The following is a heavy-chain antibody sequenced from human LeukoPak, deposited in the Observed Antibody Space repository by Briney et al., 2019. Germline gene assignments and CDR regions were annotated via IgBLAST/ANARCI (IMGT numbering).Heavy chain of an antibody. Sequence: PSETLSLTCTVSGGSISSSSYYWGWIRQPPGKGLEWIGSIYYSGSTYYNPSLKSRVTISVDTSKTQFSLKLSSVTAADTAVYYCARMPSYSRDLWGQGTLVTVSS. D-gene: IGHD6-13*01. V-gene: IGHV4-39*07. CDR2: IYYSGST. CDR1: GGSISSSSYY. J-gene: IGHJ4*02. CDR3: ARMPSYSRDL.